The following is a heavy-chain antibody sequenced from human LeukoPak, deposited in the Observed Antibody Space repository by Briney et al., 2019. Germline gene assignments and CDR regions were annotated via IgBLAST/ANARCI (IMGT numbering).Heavy chain of an antibody. Sequence: TGGSLRLSCAASGFTFSIYWMHWVRQAPGKGLVWVSRINRDGSTTSYADSVKGRFTISRDNAKNTLYLQMNSLRAEDTAVYYCARVGDYFDYWGQGTLVTVSS. CDR1: GFTFSIYW. CDR2: INRDGSTT. D-gene: IGHD3-10*01. V-gene: IGHV3-74*01. J-gene: IGHJ4*02. CDR3: ARVGDYFDY.